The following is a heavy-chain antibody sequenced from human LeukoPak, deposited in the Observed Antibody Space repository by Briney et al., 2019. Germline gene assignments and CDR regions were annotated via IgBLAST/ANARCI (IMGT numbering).Heavy chain of an antibody. Sequence: ASVRVSCKASGYTFTSYAMHWVRQAPGQRLEWMGWINAGNGNTKYSQKFQGRVTITRDTSASTAYMELSSLRSEDTAVYYCARSTPGIQPLGYWGQGTLVTVSS. D-gene: IGHD5-18*01. V-gene: IGHV1-3*01. J-gene: IGHJ4*02. CDR3: ARSTPGIQPLGY. CDR2: INAGNGNT. CDR1: GYTFTSYA.